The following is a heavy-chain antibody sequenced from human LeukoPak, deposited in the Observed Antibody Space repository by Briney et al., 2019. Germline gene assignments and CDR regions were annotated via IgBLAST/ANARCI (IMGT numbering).Heavy chain of an antibody. CDR3: VREAAATLFDY. V-gene: IGHV3-23*01. CDR1: GFTFSTYA. D-gene: IGHD1-26*01. J-gene: IGHJ4*02. CDR2: VSEGGGGT. Sequence: GGSLRLSCVASGFTFSTYAMGWVRQVPGKGLEWVSSVSEGGGGTYYADSVKGRFTISRDNSKDTLSLQMNSLRAEDTAVYYCVREAAATLFDYWGQGTLVTVSS.